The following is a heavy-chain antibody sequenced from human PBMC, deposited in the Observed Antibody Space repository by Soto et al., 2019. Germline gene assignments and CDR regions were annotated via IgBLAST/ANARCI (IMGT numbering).Heavy chain of an antibody. V-gene: IGHV3-30*18. D-gene: IGHD2-2*01. J-gene: IGHJ4*02. Sequence: QVQLVESGGGVVQPGRSLRLSCAASGFTFSNYALHWVRLALGKGLEWLAIISYDGDNEYYADSVRGRFTSSRDNSKNTLYLQTNNARDEDPAVYYCAKDGGPVYCNSPGCSAKHFDYWGQGTLVTVSS. CDR3: AKDGGPVYCNSPGCSAKHFDY. CDR2: ISYDGDNE. CDR1: GFTFSNYA.